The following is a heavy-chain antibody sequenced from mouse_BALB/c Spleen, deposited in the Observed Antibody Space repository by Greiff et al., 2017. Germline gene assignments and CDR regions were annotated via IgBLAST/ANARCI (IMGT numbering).Heavy chain of an antibody. CDR3: AREYGNYWYFEV. CDR2: IWAGGST. V-gene: IGHV2-9*02. CDR1: GFSLTSYG. Sequence: VQGVESGPGLVAPSQSLSITCTVSGFSLTSYGVHWVRQPPGKGLEWLGVIWAGGSTNYNSALMSRLSISKDNSKSQVFLKMNSLQTDDTAMYYCAREYGNYWYFEVWGAGTTVTVSS. D-gene: IGHD2-10*02. J-gene: IGHJ1*01.